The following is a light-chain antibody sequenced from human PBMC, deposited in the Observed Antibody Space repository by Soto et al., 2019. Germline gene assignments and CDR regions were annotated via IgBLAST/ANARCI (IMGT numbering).Light chain of an antibody. CDR2: KAS. V-gene: IGKV1-5*03. Sequence: DIPMSQSPSTLSGTVGDRVTITCRASQTISSWLAWYQQKPGKAPKLLIYKASTLKSGVPSRFSGSGSGTDFTLTISCLQSEDFATYYCQQYYSYPITFAQGTRLEIK. CDR1: QTISSW. CDR3: QQYYSYPIT. J-gene: IGKJ5*01.